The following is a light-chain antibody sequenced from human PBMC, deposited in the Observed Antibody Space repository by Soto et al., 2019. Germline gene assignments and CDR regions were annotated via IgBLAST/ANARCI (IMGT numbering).Light chain of an antibody. CDR2: GAS. CDR1: QNVKNNY. CDR3: QQYGSSPGT. J-gene: IGKJ2*01. Sequence: LAPRGRATLSCRASQNVKNNYLAWYQQKPGQAPRLLIRGASSRAAGLPDRFSGSGSGTAFTLTISRLEPEDFAVYYCQQYGSSPGTFGQGTKLEIK. V-gene: IGKV3-20*01.